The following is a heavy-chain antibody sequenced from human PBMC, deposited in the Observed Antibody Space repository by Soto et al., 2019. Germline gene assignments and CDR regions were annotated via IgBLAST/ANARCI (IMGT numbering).Heavy chain of an antibody. CDR2: IYWDDDK. D-gene: IGHD6-13*01. J-gene: IGHJ5*02. Sequence: QITLKESGPTLVKTTQTLTLTCTFSGFSLSTSGVGVGWIRQPPGKALEWLALIYWDDDKRYSPSLKSRFTTARAPAKIHVVLTMPTLDPVDAATHYCTHRPPPLPSVASAGTPWFDPWGQGTLVTVSS. CDR1: GFSLSTSGVG. V-gene: IGHV2-5*02. CDR3: THRPPPLPSVASAGTPWFDP.